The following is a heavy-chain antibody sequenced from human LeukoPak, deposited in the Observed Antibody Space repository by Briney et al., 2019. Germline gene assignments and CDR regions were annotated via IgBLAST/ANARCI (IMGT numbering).Heavy chain of an antibody. CDR1: VLTYSDYY. D-gene: IGHD3-10*01. CDR2: ISSSRSYT. CDR3: ARASFPLVYGSGSYPDY. V-gene: IGHV3-11*06. Sequence: GGTVRLSRASSVLTYSDYYMSGMRQARGKGREGVSFISSSRSYTNYADSVKRPLSISRYTAQNTLYMQMSSLRAEDTAVYYCARASFPLVYGSGSYPDYSGEATLVSASS. J-gene: IGHJ4*02.